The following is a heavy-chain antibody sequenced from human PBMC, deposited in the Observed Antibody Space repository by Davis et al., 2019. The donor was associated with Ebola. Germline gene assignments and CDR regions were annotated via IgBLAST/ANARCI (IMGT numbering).Heavy chain of an antibody. CDR2: IYYSGST. D-gene: IGHD1-26*01. V-gene: IGHV4-59*12. CDR1: GGSISSYY. CDR3: ARGYYGGWFDP. Sequence: SETLSLTCTVSGGSISSYYWSWIRQPPGKGLEWIGYIYYSGSTNYNPSLKSRVTISVGTSKNQFSLKLSSVTAADTAVYYCARGYYGGWFDPWGQGTLVTVSS. J-gene: IGHJ5*02.